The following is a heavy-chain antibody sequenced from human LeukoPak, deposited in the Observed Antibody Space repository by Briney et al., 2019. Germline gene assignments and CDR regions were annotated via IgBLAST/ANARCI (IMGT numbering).Heavy chain of an antibody. J-gene: IGHJ4*02. Sequence: GGSLRLSCAASGFTFSSYSMNWVRQAPGKGLEWVSYISSSSSTIYYADSVKGRFTISRDNAKNSLYLQMNSLRAEDTAVYYCAKHYYDSSGYYYGSDYFDYWGQGTLVTVSS. CDR3: AKHYYDSSGYYYGSDYFDY. CDR1: GFTFSSYS. CDR2: ISSSSSTI. D-gene: IGHD3-22*01. V-gene: IGHV3-48*01.